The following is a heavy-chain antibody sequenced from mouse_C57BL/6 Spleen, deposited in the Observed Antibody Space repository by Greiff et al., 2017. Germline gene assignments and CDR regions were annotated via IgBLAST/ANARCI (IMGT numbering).Heavy chain of an antibody. D-gene: IGHD1-1*01. J-gene: IGHJ2*01. CDR3: ARAYYYGSPYFDY. CDR2: IYPGSGST. Sequence: QVHVKQPGAELVKPGASVKMSCKASGYTFTSYWITWVKQRPGQGLEWIGDIYPGSGSTNYNEKFKSKATLTVDTSSSTAYMQLSSLTSEDSAVYYCARAYYYGSPYFDYWGQGTTLTVSS. CDR1: GYTFTSYW. V-gene: IGHV1-55*01.